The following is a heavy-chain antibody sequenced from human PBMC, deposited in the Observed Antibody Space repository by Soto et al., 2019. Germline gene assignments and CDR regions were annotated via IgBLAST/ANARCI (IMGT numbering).Heavy chain of an antibody. V-gene: IGHV3-23*01. Sequence: EVQLLESGGDLVQPGRSLRLSCAASGFTFSGYAMSWVRQAPGKGLEWVSVIHGGGNSAYYADSVKGRFTISRDNSKNTLYLQMSSLRGEDTAVYYCAQNWGRVTTSWHFAYGGQGTLVTVSS. CDR2: IHGGGNSA. CDR3: AQNWGRVTTSWHFAY. CDR1: GFTFSGYA. D-gene: IGHD4-17*01. J-gene: IGHJ4*02.